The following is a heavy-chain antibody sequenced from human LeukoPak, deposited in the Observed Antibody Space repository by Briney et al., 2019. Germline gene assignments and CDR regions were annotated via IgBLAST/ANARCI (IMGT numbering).Heavy chain of an antibody. CDR1: GFTFDDYA. CDR3: AKDHSSGYYYDFDY. Sequence: GGSLRLSCAASGFTFDDYAMHWVRQAPGKGLEWVSGISWNSDSIGYADSVKGRFTISRDNAKNSLYLQMNSLRAEDTALYYCAKDHSSGYYYDFDYWGQGTLVTVSS. D-gene: IGHD3-22*01. J-gene: IGHJ4*02. V-gene: IGHV3-9*01. CDR2: ISWNSDSI.